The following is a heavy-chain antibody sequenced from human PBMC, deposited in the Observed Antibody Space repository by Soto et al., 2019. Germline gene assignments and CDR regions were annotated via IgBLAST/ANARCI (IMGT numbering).Heavy chain of an antibody. CDR3: ARGGTLYSSSWYEGSYYYYGMDV. CDR1: GYTFTSYG. Sequence: ASVKVSCKASGYTFTSYGISWVRQAPGQGLEWMGWISAYNGNTNYAQKLQGRVTMTTDTSTSTAYMELRSLRSDDTAVYYCARGGTLYSSSWYEGSYYYYGMDVWGQGTTVTVSS. D-gene: IGHD6-13*01. CDR2: ISAYNGNT. V-gene: IGHV1-18*01. J-gene: IGHJ6*02.